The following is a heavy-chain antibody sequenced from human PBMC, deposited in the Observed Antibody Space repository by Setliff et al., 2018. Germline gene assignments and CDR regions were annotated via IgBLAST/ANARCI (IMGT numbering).Heavy chain of an antibody. D-gene: IGHD3-3*01. CDR1: GFTFSSYA. CDR3: AREPGNTFWSASSGPIVFDY. V-gene: IGHV3-23*01. J-gene: IGHJ4*02. CDR2: ITGSGNSI. Sequence: QPGGSLRLSCVVSGFTFSSYAMTWVRHAPGKGLEWVSVITGSGNSIYYADSVKGRFTISRDNSKNTVYLQMNSLTAEDTAVYYCAREPGNTFWSASSGPIVFDYWGQGTLVTVSS.